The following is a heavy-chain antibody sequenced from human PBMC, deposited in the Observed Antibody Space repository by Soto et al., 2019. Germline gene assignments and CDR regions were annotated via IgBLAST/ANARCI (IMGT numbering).Heavy chain of an antibody. CDR3: AKTLAVRELVSPLDY. Sequence: VGSLRLSCAASGFTFSSYAMHWVRQAPGKGLEWVAVISYDGSNKYYADSVKGRFTISRDNSKNTLNLQMNSLRAEDTAVYYCAKTLAVRELVSPLDYWGQGTLVTVSS. D-gene: IGHD6-6*01. J-gene: IGHJ4*02. V-gene: IGHV3-30-3*02. CDR2: ISYDGSNK. CDR1: GFTFSSYA.